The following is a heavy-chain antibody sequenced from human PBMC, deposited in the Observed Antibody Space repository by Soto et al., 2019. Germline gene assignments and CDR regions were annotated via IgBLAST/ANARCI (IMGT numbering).Heavy chain of an antibody. V-gene: IGHV1-3*01. CDR3: ARGVVVVAATLLGPDY. D-gene: IGHD2-15*01. CDR1: GYTFTSYA. J-gene: IGHJ4*02. Sequence: QVQLVQSGAEVKKPGASVKVSCKASGYTFTSYAMHWVRQAPGQRLEWMGWINAGNGNTKYSQKFQGRVTITRDTSASTAYMELSRLRSEDTAVYYCARGVVVVAATLLGPDYWGQGTLVTVSS. CDR2: INAGNGNT.